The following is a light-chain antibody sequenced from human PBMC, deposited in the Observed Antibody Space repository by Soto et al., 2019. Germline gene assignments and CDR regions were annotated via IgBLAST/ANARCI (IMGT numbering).Light chain of an antibody. CDR3: SSFTSNTTRYV. Sequence: QSVLTQPRSVSGSPGQSVTISCTGTSSDVGGYNYVSWYQQHPGKAPKLMVYDVSKRPSGVPDRFSGPKSGNTASLTISGLQAEDEADYYCSSFTSNTTRYVFGPGTKVTVL. CDR2: DVS. J-gene: IGLJ1*01. V-gene: IGLV2-11*01. CDR1: SSDVGGYNY.